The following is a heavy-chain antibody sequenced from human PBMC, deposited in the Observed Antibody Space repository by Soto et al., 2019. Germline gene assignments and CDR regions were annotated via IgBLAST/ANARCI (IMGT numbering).Heavy chain of an antibody. J-gene: IGHJ4*02. CDR2: INPNSGGT. V-gene: IGHV1-2*04. Sequence: AASVKVSCKASGYTFTGYYMHWVRQAPGQGLEWMGWINPNSGGTNYAQKFQGWVTMTRDTSISTAYMELSRLRSDDTAVYYCARWAGQVRDYGGPFDYWGQGTLVTVSS. CDR3: ARWAGQVRDYGGPFDY. D-gene: IGHD4-17*01. CDR1: GYTFTGYY.